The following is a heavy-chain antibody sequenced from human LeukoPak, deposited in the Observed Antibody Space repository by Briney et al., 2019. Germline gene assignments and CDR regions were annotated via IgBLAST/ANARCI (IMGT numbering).Heavy chain of an antibody. CDR2: IIPILGIA. J-gene: IGHJ6*02. CDR3: ARDPGNDYGDLSYYYYYGMDV. Sequence: ASVKVSCKASGGTFSSYAISWVRQAPGQGLEWMGRIIPILGIANYAQKFQGRVTITADKSTSTAYMELSSLRSEDTAVYYCARDPGNDYGDLSYYYYYGMDVWGQGTTVTVSS. V-gene: IGHV1-69*04. CDR1: GGTFSSYA. D-gene: IGHD4-17*01.